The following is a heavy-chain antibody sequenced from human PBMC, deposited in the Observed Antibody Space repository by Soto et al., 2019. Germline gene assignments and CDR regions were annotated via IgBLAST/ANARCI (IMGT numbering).Heavy chain of an antibody. Sequence: GASVKVSCKASGGTFSSYAISWVRQAPGQGLEWMGGIIPIFGTANYAQKFQGRVTITADESTSTAYMELSSLRSEDTAVYYCARARGLTDIVVVPAAILWFDPWGQGTQVTVSS. J-gene: IGHJ5*02. V-gene: IGHV1-69*13. D-gene: IGHD2-2*01. CDR2: IIPIFGTA. CDR1: GGTFSSYA. CDR3: ARARGLTDIVVVPAAILWFDP.